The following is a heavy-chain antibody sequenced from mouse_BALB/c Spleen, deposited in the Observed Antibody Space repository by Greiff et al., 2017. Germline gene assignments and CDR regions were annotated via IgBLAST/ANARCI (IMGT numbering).Heavy chain of an antibody. CDR2: IYPGDGDT. CDR3: TKEVARDYYAMDY. Sequence: QVQLKESGPELVKPGASVKISCKASGYAFSSSWMNWVKQRPGQGLEWIGRIYPGDGDTNYNQKFKDKATLTVDKSSSTAYMQLSSPTSEDSAVYYCTKEVARDYYAMDYWGQGNSVTVSS. V-gene: IGHV1-82*01. CDR1: GYAFSSSW. J-gene: IGHJ4*01.